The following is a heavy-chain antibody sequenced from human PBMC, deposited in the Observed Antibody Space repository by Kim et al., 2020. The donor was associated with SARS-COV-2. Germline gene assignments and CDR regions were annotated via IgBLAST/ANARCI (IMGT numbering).Heavy chain of an antibody. CDR1: GFTFSSYG. CDR2: ISYDGSNK. J-gene: IGHJ6*02. CDR3: AKDRMDV. V-gene: IGHV3-30*18. Sequence: GGSLRLSCAASGFTFSSYGMHWVRQAPGKGLEWVAGISYDGSNKYYADSVKGRFTISRDNSKNTLYLQMNSLRAEDTAVYYCAKDRMDVWGQGTTVTVSS.